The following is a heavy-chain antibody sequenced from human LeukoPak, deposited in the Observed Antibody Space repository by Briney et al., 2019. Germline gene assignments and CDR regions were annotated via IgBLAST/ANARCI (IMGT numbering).Heavy chain of an antibody. Sequence: GGSLRLSCAASGFTFSSYWVSWVRQAPGKGLAWVANIKQDGSDKYYVDSVKGRFTISRDNAKNSLYLQMSSLRAEDTAVYYCARKWTGVDYWGQGTLVTVSS. V-gene: IGHV3-7*01. CDR1: GFTFSSYW. CDR3: ARKWTGVDY. D-gene: IGHD1-14*01. CDR2: IKQDGSDK. J-gene: IGHJ4*02.